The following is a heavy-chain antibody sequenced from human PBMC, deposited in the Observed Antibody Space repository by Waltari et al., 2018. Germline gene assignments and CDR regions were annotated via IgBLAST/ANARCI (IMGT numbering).Heavy chain of an antibody. Sequence: VQLVESGGGWIQPGGSLRLSCAAFGLPVGNNYMRWVRQAPGKGLEWISLIYSGGGIHYADSVKGRFTISRDSSKNTLYLQMNSLRVEDTAVYYCARDPPGVAVSGKGWGQGTLVTVSS. J-gene: IGHJ4*02. CDR3: ARDPPGVAVSGKG. CDR1: GLPVGNNY. CDR2: IYSGGGI. D-gene: IGHD6-19*01. V-gene: IGHV3-53*01.